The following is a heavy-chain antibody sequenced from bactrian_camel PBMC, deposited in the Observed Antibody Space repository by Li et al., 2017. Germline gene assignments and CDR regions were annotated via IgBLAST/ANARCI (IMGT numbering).Heavy chain of an antibody. CDR3: AAAMGDWCSQVAFVPSRFRY. CDR1: GYTISSNS. Sequence: HVQLVESGGGSVQAGGSLRLSCAVSGYTISSNSMGWFRQAPGKEREGVAALDPDGTTAYPDSVRGRFTISQEEVKSTVYLQMNSLKPEDTAMYYCAAAMGDWCSQVAFVPSRFRYWGQGTQVTVS. V-gene: IGHV3S53*01. J-gene: IGHJ6*01. D-gene: IGHD3*01. CDR2: LDPDGTT.